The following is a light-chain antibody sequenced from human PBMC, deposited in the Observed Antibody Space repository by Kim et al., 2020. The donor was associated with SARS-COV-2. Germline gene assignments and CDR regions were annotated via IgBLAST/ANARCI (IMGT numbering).Light chain of an antibody. Sequence: EIVLTQSPATLSLSPGERATLSCRASQSVSSYLAWYQQKPGQAPRLLIFDASNRATGIPARFSGSGSGRDFTLTISSLGPEDFAVYYCQQRRSGPLTFGGGTKGDSK. J-gene: IGKJ4*01. CDR2: DAS. CDR3: QQRRSGPLT. CDR1: QSVSSY. V-gene: IGKV3-11*02.